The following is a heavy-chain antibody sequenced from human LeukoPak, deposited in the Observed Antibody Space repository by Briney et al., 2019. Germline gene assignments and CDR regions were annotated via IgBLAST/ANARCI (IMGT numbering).Heavy chain of an antibody. CDR1: GFTFSRYS. CDR3: ARGPQFCSGGSCFGYYFDY. J-gene: IGHJ4*02. V-gene: IGHV3-21*01. D-gene: IGHD2-15*01. Sequence: KSGGSLRLSCAASGFTFSRYSMNWVRQPPGKGLEWVSSISASSSHIYYADSVKGRFSISRDGARNSVYVQMSSLRAEDTAVYYCARGPQFCSGGSCFGYYFDYWGQGALVTVSS. CDR2: ISASSSHI.